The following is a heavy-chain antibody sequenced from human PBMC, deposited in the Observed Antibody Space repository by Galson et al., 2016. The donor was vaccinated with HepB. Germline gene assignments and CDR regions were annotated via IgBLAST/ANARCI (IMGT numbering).Heavy chain of an antibody. CDR2: ISGSGGDT. J-gene: IGHJ3*02. D-gene: IGHD2-15*01. CDR1: GFTFSDYV. CDR3: AVRWFHVPGAFDM. V-gene: IGHV3-23*01. Sequence: SLRLSCAASGFTFSDYVMNWVRQAPGKGLQWVSSISGSGGDTYYADSVKGRFTISRDNSKNTVSLQMNTLRAEDTAIYYCAVRWFHVPGAFDMWGLGTMVIVSS.